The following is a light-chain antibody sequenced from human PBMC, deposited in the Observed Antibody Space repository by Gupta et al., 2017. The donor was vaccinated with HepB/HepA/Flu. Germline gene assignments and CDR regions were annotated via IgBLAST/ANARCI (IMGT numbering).Light chain of an antibody. V-gene: IGKV3-15*01. CDR1: QSVSSN. CDR3: QHYNNWPLT. J-gene: IGKJ4*01. Sequence: VSPGERATLSCRASQSVSSNLPWYQQKPGQAPRLLIFDASTRATGIPARFRGSGSGTEFTLSISSLQSEDFAVYYCQHYNNWPLTFVGGTKVEIK. CDR2: DAS.